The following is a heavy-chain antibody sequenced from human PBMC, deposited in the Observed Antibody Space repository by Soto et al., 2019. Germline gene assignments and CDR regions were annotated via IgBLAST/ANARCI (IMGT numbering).Heavy chain of an antibody. V-gene: IGHV1-2*04. D-gene: IGHD3-3*01. J-gene: IGHJ6*02. CDR1: GYTFTCYY. Sequence: QVQLVQSGAEVKKPGASVKVSCKASGYTFTCYYMHWVRQAPGQGLEWMGWINPNSGGTNYAQKFQGWVTMTRDTSISTAYMELSRLRSDDTAVYYCARDDFWSGQDPRGYYYGMDVWGQGTTVTVSS. CDR2: INPNSGGT. CDR3: ARDDFWSGQDPRGYYYGMDV.